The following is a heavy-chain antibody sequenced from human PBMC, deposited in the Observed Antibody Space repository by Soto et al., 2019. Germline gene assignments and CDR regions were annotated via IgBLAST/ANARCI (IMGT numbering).Heavy chain of an antibody. J-gene: IGHJ6*02. CDR1: GFTFSSYG. D-gene: IGHD4-17*01. CDR2: ISYDGSKK. CDR3: KESPWDYGDPRSLVRYYGMDV. V-gene: IGHV3-30*03. Sequence: GGSLRLSCAASGFTFSSYGMHWVRQAPGKGLEWVAVISYDGSKKYYADSVKGRFTISRHNSKNTLYLQMNSLRAEDTAVYYCKESPWDYGDPRSLVRYYGMDVWGQGTTVTVSS.